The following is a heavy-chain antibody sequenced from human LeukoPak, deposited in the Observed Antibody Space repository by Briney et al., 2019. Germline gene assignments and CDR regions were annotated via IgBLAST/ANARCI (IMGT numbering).Heavy chain of an antibody. CDR1: GFTLSSSW. J-gene: IGHJ4*02. Sequence: PGGSLRHSCAASGFTLSSSWMHWVRQVPGEGLVWVARMNEDGRRTDVAGSVRGRFTISRDIAKNTLFLQMNSLRVEDTAVYHCVRDFGGEDDFWGQGTLVAVSS. CDR3: VRDFGGEDDF. D-gene: IGHD2-15*01. CDR2: MNEDGRRT. V-gene: IGHV3-74*01.